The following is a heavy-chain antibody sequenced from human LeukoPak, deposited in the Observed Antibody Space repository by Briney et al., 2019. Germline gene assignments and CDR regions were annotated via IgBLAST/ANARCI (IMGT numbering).Heavy chain of an antibody. CDR1: GGSFSGYY. CDR2: INHSGST. D-gene: IGHD3-16*01. CDR3: ARARRGRGWFDP. V-gene: IGHV4-34*01. J-gene: IGHJ5*02. Sequence: RSSETLSLTCAVYGGSFSGYYWSWIRQPPGKGLEWIGEINHSGSTNYNPSLKSRVTISEDTSKNQFSLKLSSVTAADTAVYYCARARRGRGWFDPWGQGTLVTVSS.